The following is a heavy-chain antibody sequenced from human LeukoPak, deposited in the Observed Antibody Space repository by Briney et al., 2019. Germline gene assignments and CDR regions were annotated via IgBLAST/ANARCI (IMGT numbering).Heavy chain of an antibody. CDR3: VKDHGWLLYS. D-gene: IGHD3-9*01. CDR2: ISLDGATT. J-gene: IGHJ4*02. V-gene: IGHV3-23*01. Sequence: TGGSLRLSCAASGFTFSSYAMSWVRKAPGKGLEWVSGISLDGATTYYAGSVEGRFTISRDNSKNTLYLQMNSLRADDTAVYYCVKDHGWLLYSWGQGTLVTVSS. CDR1: GFTFSSYA.